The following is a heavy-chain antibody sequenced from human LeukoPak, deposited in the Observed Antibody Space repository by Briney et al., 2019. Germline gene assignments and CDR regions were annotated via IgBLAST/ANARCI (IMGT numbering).Heavy chain of an antibody. Sequence: ASVKVSCKVSGYTFTDYYMHWVQQAPGKGLEWMGLVDPEDGETIYAEKFQGRVTITADTSTDTAYTELSSLRSEDTAVYYCATVPAASIRFDYWGQGTLVTVSS. CDR2: VDPEDGET. D-gene: IGHD2-2*01. CDR1: GYTFTDYY. V-gene: IGHV1-69-2*01. CDR3: ATVPAASIRFDY. J-gene: IGHJ4*02.